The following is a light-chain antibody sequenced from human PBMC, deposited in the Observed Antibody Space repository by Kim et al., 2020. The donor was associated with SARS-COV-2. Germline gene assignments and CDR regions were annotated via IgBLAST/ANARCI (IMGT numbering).Light chain of an antibody. V-gene: IGLV8-61*01. Sequence: QTVVTQEPSFSVSPGGTVTLTCGLSSGSVSTSYYPNWFQQAPGQAPRTLIYNTDTRSSGVPDRFSGSILGNKAALTIAGAQADDESDYFCALSLGSGIWVFGGGTQLTVL. CDR1: SGSVSTSYY. CDR2: NTD. CDR3: ALSLGSGIWV. J-gene: IGLJ3*02.